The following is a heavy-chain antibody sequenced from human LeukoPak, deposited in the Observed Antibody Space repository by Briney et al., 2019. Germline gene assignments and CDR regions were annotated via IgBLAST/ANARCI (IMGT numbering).Heavy chain of an antibody. CDR2: IHTSGST. J-gene: IGHJ3*02. CDR1: GGSINSGSHY. V-gene: IGHV4-61*02. D-gene: IGHD3-22*01. Sequence: PSQTLSLTCTVSGGSINSGSHYWSWIRQPAGKGLEWIGRIHTSGSTNYNPSLKSRVTISVDTSKNQFSLKLTSVTAADTAVYYCARGPYKYDGSGAFDIWGQGTMVTVSS. CDR3: ARGPYKYDGSGAFDI.